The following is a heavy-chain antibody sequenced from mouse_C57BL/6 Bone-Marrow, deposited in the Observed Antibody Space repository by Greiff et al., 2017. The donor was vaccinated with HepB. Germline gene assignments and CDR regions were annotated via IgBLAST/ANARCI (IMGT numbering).Heavy chain of an antibody. CDR2: IWRGGST. D-gene: IGHD4-1*01. Sequence: VMLVESGPGLVQPSQSLSITCTVSGFSLTSYGVHWVRQSPGKGLEWLGVIWRGGSTDYNAAFMSRLSITKDNSKSQVFFKMNSLQADDTAIYYCASEKVGANWPFWFAYWGQGTLVTVSA. V-gene: IGHV2-5*01. CDR3: ASEKVGANWPFWFAY. CDR1: GFSLTSYG. J-gene: IGHJ3*01.